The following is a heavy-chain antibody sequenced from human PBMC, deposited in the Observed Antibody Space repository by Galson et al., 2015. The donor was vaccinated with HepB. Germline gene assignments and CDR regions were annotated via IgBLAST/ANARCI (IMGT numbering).Heavy chain of an antibody. CDR2: ISYDGSNK. Sequence: SLRLSCAASGFTFSSYGMHWVRQAPGKGLEWVAVISYDGSNKYYADSVKGRFTISRDNSKNTLYLQMNSLRTEDTALYYCAKARDGYNYWFDYWGQGTLVTVSS. V-gene: IGHV3-30*18. CDR3: AKARDGYNYWFDY. J-gene: IGHJ4*02. D-gene: IGHD5-24*01. CDR1: GFTFSSYG.